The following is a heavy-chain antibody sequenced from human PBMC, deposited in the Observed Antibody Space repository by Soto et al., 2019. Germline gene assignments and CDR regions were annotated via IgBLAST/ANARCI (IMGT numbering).Heavy chain of an antibody. Sequence: EVQLVVSGGGLVQPGGSLRLCCAASGFTVRANYMTWVRQAPGRGLEWVSILRSNGDTFYADSARGRFIISRDTSRNTLSLQMNGLRDEDTAVYFCARGGADRQKGPFDIWVQGTMVTVSS. V-gene: IGHV3-66*01. CDR2: LRSNGDT. J-gene: IGHJ3*02. CDR3: ARGGADRQKGPFDI. CDR1: GFTVRANY. D-gene: IGHD3-16*01.